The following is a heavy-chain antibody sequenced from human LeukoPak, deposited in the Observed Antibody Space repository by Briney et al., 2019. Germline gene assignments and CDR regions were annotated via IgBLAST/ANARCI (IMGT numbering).Heavy chain of an antibody. CDR2: ISSSGSYI. CDR3: ARETYGDYYGDY. Sequence: GGSLRLSCAASGFTFSSYSMNWVRQAPGKGLEWVSSISSSGSYIYYADSVKGRFTISRDNAKNSLYLQMNSLRAEDTAVYYCARETYGDYYGDYWGQGTLVTVSS. V-gene: IGHV3-21*01. CDR1: GFTFSSYS. J-gene: IGHJ4*02. D-gene: IGHD4-17*01.